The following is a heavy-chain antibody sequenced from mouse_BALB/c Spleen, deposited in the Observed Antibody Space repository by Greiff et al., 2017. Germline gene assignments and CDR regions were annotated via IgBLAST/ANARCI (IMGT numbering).Heavy chain of an antibody. V-gene: IGHV1S26*01. CDR3: ARWYYGSSYWYFDV. Sequence: VQLQQSGAELVKPGASVKLSCKASGYTFTSYTMHWVKQRPGQGLEWIGYINPSSGYTNYNQKFKDKATLTADKSSSTAYMQLSSLTSEDSAVYYCARWYYGSSYWYFDVWGAGTTVTVSS. D-gene: IGHD1-1*01. CDR2: INPSSGYT. CDR1: GYTFTSYT. J-gene: IGHJ1*01.